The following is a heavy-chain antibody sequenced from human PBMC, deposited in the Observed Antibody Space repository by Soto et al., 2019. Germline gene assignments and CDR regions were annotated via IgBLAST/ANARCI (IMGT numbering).Heavy chain of an antibody. J-gene: IGHJ5*02. Sequence: ASVKVSCKASGYTFTSYGISWVRQAPGQGLEWMGWISAYNGNTNYAQKLQGRVTMTTDTSTSTAYMELRSLRSDDTAVYYCARSLRPVGANGILVDPWGQGTLVTVSS. D-gene: IGHD1-26*01. V-gene: IGHV1-18*01. CDR3: ARSLRPVGANGILVDP. CDR1: GYTFTSYG. CDR2: ISAYNGNT.